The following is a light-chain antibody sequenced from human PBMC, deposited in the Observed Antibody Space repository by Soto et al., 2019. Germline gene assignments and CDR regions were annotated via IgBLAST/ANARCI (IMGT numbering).Light chain of an antibody. CDR1: QSVSSC. V-gene: IGKV3-11*01. J-gene: IGKJ5*01. CDR2: DTS. Sequence: EIVLTQSPATVSLSPGERVTLSCRASQSVSSCLAWYQQKPGQAPRLLIYDTSIRAAAIPARFSGGGSGTDFXLTISXLXXXXXXXYFCXQCGTRPPITFGQGTRLEIK. CDR3: XQCGTRPPIT.